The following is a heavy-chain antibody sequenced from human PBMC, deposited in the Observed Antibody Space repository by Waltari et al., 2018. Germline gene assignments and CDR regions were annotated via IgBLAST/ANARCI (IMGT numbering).Heavy chain of an antibody. CDR2: IYYSGGT. CDR1: GGSISSGGYY. J-gene: IGHJ6*03. Sequence: QVQLQESGPGLVKPSQTLSLTCTVSGGSISSGGYYWSWIRQHPGKGLEWIGYIYYSGGTNYNPSLKSRVTISVDTSKNQFSLKLSSVTAADTAVYYCAREPGIAAAGSYYYYYMDVWGKGTTVTVSS. V-gene: IGHV4-61*08. CDR3: AREPGIAAAGSYYYYYMDV. D-gene: IGHD6-13*01.